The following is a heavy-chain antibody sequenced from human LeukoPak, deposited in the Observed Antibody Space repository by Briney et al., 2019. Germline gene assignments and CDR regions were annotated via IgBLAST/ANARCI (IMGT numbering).Heavy chain of an antibody. CDR3: ATASLALPWSGYYTGLDV. V-gene: IGHV1-24*01. D-gene: IGHD3-3*01. CDR1: GYTLTELS. Sequence: GASVKVSCKVSGYTLTELSMHWVRQAPGKGLEWMGGFDPEDGETIYAQKFQGRVTMTEDTSTDTAYMELSSLRSEDTAVYYCATASLALPWSGYYTGLDVWGQGTTVTVSS. CDR2: FDPEDGET. J-gene: IGHJ6*02.